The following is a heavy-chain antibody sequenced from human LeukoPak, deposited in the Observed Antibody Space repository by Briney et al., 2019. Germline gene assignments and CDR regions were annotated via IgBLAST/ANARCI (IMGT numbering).Heavy chain of an antibody. Sequence: PGGSLRLSCAASGFTFDDYAMHWVRQAPGKGLEWVSGISWNSGSIVYADSVKGRFTISRDNAKNSLYLQMNSLRAEDTALYYCAKDFTGYYDSSGYPNWFDPWGQGTLVTVSS. V-gene: IGHV3-9*01. J-gene: IGHJ5*02. CDR1: GFTFDDYA. D-gene: IGHD3-22*01. CDR2: ISWNSGSI. CDR3: AKDFTGYYDSSGYPNWFDP.